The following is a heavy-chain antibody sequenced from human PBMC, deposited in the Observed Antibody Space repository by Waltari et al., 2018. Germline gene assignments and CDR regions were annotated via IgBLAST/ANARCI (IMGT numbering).Heavy chain of an antibody. Sequence: QVQLQESGPGLVKPSATLSLTCTVPCGSISSYSWSWIRPPPGKGREWIGYIYYSGSTNDNPSLKSRVTISVDTSKNQFSLKLSSVTAADTAVDYCARRVAAGYFDYWGQGTLVTVSS. D-gene: IGHD6-19*01. CDR1: CGSISSYS. V-gene: IGHV4-59*01. J-gene: IGHJ4*02. CDR2: IYYSGST. CDR3: ARRVAAGYFDY.